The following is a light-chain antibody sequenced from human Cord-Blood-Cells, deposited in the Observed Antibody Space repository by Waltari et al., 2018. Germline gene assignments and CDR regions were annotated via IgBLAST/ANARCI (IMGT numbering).Light chain of an antibody. CDR2: KAS. Sequence: DIQMTQSPSTLSASVGDRVTITCRARQSISSWLAWYPQKTGKAHKLLIYKASSLESGVPSRFSGRGSGTEFTLTISSLQPDDFATYYCQQYNSYSWTFGQGTKVEIK. CDR1: QSISSW. CDR3: QQYNSYSWT. J-gene: IGKJ1*01. V-gene: IGKV1-5*03.